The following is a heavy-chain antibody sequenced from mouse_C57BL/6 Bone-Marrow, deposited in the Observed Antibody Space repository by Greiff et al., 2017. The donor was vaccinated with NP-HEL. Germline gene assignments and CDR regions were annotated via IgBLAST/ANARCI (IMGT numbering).Heavy chain of an antibody. J-gene: IGHJ3*01. Sequence: EVKLMESGPGMVKPSQSLSLTCTVTGYSITSGYDWHWIRHFPGNKLEWMGYISYSGSTNYNPSLKSRISITHDTSKNHFFLKLNSVTTEDTATYYCARDLRDSSGYWFAYWGQGTLVTVSA. CDR2: ISYSGST. CDR3: ARDLRDSSGYWFAY. V-gene: IGHV3-1*01. CDR1: GYSITSGYD. D-gene: IGHD3-2*02.